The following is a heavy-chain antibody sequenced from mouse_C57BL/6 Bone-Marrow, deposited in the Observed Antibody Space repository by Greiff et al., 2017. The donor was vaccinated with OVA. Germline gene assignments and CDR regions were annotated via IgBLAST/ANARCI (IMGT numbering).Heavy chain of an antibody. V-gene: IGHV1-55*01. CDR1: GYTFTSYW. Sequence: QVQLKESGAELVKPGASVKMSCKASGYTFTSYWITWVKQRPGQGLEWIGDIYPGSGSTNYNEKFKSKATLTVDTSSSTAYMQLSSLTSEDSAVYYCASEDYSYAMDYWGQGTSVTVSS. CDR2: IYPGSGST. CDR3: ASEDYSYAMDY. D-gene: IGHD1-1*01. J-gene: IGHJ4*01.